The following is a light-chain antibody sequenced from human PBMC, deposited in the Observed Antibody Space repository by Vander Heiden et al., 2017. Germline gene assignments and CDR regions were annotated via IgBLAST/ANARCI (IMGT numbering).Light chain of an antibody. CDR2: GAS. Sequence: EIVLTQSPGTQSLSPGERATLSCRASQSVSSSYLTWYQQTPGQAPRLLIYGASSRATAIPDRCSGSGSGTDFTLTLSRLEPEDFAVYYCQHYGSSPLFTFGPGTKVDIK. V-gene: IGKV3-20*01. J-gene: IGKJ3*01. CDR1: QSVSSSY. CDR3: QHYGSSPLFT.